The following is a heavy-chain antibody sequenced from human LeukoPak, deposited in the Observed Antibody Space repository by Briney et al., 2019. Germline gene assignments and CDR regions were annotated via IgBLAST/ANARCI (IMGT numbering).Heavy chain of an antibody. CDR1: GFTFSSYS. CDR3: AREYDYVWGSYRSYYFDY. CDR2: ISSSSSYI. Sequence: GGSLRLSCAASGFTFSSYSMNWVRQAPGKGLEWVSSISSSSSYIYYADSVKGRFTISRDNAKNSLYLQMNSLRAADTAVYYCAREYDYVWGSYRSYYFDYWGQGTLVTVSS. J-gene: IGHJ4*02. V-gene: IGHV3-21*01. D-gene: IGHD3-16*02.